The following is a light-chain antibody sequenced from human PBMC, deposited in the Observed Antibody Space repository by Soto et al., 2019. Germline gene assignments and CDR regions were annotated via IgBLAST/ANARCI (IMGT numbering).Light chain of an antibody. Sequence: EIVLTQSPATLSLSPGRRPTLSCRASQSVSSYLAWYQQKPAQAPRLLIYDASNRATGIPARFSGSGCGTEFFLPISSLEPDDFLVYYCQQRNNWPMITFGQGTRLEIK. V-gene: IGKV3-11*01. J-gene: IGKJ5*01. CDR1: QSVSSY. CDR3: QQRNNWPMIT. CDR2: DAS.